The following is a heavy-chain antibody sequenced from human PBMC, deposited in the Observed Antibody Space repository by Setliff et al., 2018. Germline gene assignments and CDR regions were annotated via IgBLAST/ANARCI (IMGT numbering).Heavy chain of an antibody. CDR3: VRAHPHDFGEYVDY. CDR1: GFLFSSYG. CDR2: IQYDGSDK. D-gene: IGHD3-10*01. J-gene: IGHJ4*02. Sequence: GGSLRLSCAASGFLFSSYGMHWVRQAPGKGLEWVAFIQYDGSDKYYEDSVKGRFTISRDNAKNSLYLQMNSLRAEDTAIYYCVRAHPHDFGEYVDYWGQGTLVTVSS. V-gene: IGHV3-30*02.